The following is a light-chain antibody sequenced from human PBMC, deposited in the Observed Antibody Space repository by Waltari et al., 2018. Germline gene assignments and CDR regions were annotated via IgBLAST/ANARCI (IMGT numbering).Light chain of an antibody. Sequence: EILLTQSPATLSLSPGDRATLSCRASENVPSGDLAWYQQKPGPAPRLLIFGASSGATGVPDRFSGSESGTDFTLTISRLEPEDFAVYYCQQYGSLPWTFGQGTKVEIK. CDR2: GAS. CDR3: QQYGSLPWT. V-gene: IGKV3-20*01. J-gene: IGKJ1*01. CDR1: ENVPSGD.